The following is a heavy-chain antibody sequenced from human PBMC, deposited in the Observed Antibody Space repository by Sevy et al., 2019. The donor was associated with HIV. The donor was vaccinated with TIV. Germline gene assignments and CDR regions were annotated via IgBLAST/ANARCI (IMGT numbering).Heavy chain of an antibody. CDR1: GFTVSSTY. CDR3: ASMSSSGRNVDY. V-gene: IGHV3-53*01. J-gene: IGHJ4*02. CDR2: IYSGGNT. Sequence: GGSLRLSCAASGFTVSSTYMSWVRQAPGKGPEWVSVIYSGGNTYYADSVKGRITISRDNSKNTLYLQMNSLRAEDTAMYYCASMSSSGRNVDYWGQGTLVTVSS. D-gene: IGHD6-19*01.